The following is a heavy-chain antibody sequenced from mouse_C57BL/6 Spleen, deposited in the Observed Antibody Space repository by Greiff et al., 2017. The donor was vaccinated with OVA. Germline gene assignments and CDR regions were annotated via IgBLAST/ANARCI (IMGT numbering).Heavy chain of an antibody. Sequence: QVQLQQSGPGLVQPSQSLSITCTVSGFSLTSYGVHWVRQSPGKGLEWLGVIWSGGSTDYNAAFISRLSISKDNSKSQVYLKMNSLQADDTAIYYCARNSADDGYPGGAMDYWGQGTSVTVSS. CDR1: GFSLTSYG. D-gene: IGHD2-3*01. CDR3: ARNSADDGYPGGAMDY. V-gene: IGHV2-2*01. CDR2: IWSGGST. J-gene: IGHJ4*01.